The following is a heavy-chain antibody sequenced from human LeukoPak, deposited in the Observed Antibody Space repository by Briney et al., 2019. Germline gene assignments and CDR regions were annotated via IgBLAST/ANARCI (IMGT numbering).Heavy chain of an antibody. J-gene: IGHJ4*02. CDR3: ARDCSDTCCFGF. CDR2: IKQGGSEK. V-gene: IGHV3-7*03. D-gene: IGHD2-2*01. CDR1: GFTFINYW. Sequence: GGSLRLSCAASGFTFINYWMSWVRQAPGKGLEWVANIKQGGSEKYYVDSVKGRFTISRDNAKNSLYLQMNSLRAEDTAVYYCARDCSDTCCFGFWGQGTLVTVSS.